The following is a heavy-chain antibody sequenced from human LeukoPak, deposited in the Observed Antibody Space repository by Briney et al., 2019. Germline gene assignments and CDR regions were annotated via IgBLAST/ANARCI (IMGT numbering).Heavy chain of an antibody. D-gene: IGHD3-10*01. CDR3: ARVLWFGEDGYYFDY. J-gene: IGHJ4*02. CDR1: GYSISTGYY. V-gene: IGHV4-38-2*02. Sequence: NPSETLSLTCTVSGYSISTGYYWGWIRQPPGKGLEWIGSIYHSGSTYYSSSLKSRVTISVDTSKNQFSLKLSSVTAADTAVYYCARVLWFGEDGYYFDYWGQGTLVTVSS. CDR2: IYHSGST.